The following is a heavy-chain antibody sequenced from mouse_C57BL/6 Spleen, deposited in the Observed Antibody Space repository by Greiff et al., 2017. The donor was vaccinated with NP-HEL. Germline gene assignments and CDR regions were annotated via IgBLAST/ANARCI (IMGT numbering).Heavy chain of an antibody. CDR1: GFTFSDYG. Sequence: EVMLVESGGGLVKPGGSLKLSCAASGFTFSDYGMHWVRQAPEKGLEWVAYISSGSSTIYYADTVKGRFTISRDNAKNTLFLQMTSLRSEDTAMYYCARSPYYYGSSLWYFDVWGTGTTVTVSS. CDR3: ARSPYYYGSSLWYFDV. V-gene: IGHV5-17*01. D-gene: IGHD1-1*01. J-gene: IGHJ1*03. CDR2: ISSGSSTI.